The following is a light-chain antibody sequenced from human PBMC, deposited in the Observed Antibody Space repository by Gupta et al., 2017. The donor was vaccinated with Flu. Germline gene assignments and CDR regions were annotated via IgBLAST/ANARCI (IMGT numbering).Light chain of an antibody. CDR3: GTWDGSLSTGV. V-gene: IGLV1-51*02. Sequence: GSSSNIGNTYVSWYQQLPGTAPKLLIYENNKRPSGIPDRFSGSKSGTSAALGITGLQTGDEADYYCGTWDGSLSTGVFGTGTKVTVL. CDR2: ENN. CDR1: SSNIGNTY. J-gene: IGLJ1*01.